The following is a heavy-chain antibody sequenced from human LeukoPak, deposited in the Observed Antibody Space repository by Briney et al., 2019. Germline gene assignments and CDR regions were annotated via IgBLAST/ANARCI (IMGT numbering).Heavy chain of an antibody. Sequence: GGSLRLSCTASGFTFGDYAVSWFRQAPGKGLEWIGFIRSQIYGGTPEYAASVKGRFTISRNDSKSIASLHMDSLKTEDTAVYYCTRWDRTEIDYWGQGTLVTVS. CDR2: IRSQIYGGTP. CDR1: GFTFGDYA. CDR3: TRWDRTEIDY. D-gene: IGHD1-26*01. J-gene: IGHJ4*02. V-gene: IGHV3-49*03.